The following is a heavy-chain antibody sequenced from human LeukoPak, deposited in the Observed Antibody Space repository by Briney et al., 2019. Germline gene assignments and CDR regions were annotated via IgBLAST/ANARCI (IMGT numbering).Heavy chain of an antibody. Sequence: RGAPRHSCAASGFTLCSYAMRWVRPAPGEGLGWVAVISYEGINKYYADSVKGRFTISRDNSKNTLYLQMNSLRAEDTAAYYCARLGYCSSTSCPGARYGMDVWGQGTTVTVSS. V-gene: IGHV3-30-3*01. J-gene: IGHJ6*02. CDR1: GFTLCSYA. D-gene: IGHD2-2*01. CDR3: ARLGYCSSTSCPGARYGMDV. CDR2: ISYEGINK.